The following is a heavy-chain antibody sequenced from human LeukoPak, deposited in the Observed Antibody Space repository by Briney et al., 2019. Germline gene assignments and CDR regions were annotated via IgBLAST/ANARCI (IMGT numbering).Heavy chain of an antibody. J-gene: IGHJ4*02. Sequence: PSETLSLTCTVSGGSIRSGDYYWSWIRQPPGKGLEWIGYIYYSGSTYYNPSLKSRVTISVDTSKNQFSLKVSSVTAADTAVYYCARQNQNYDFWSGPFEYWGQGTLVTDSS. CDR1: GGSIRSGDYY. CDR2: IYYSGST. CDR3: ARQNQNYDFWSGPFEY. V-gene: IGHV4-30-4*08. D-gene: IGHD3-3*01.